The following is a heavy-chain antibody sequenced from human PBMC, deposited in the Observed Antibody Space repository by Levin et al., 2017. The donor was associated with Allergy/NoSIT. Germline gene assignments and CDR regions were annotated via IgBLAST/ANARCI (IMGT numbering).Heavy chain of an antibody. CDR2: ISYDGSNK. V-gene: IGHV3-30-3*01. CDR3: ARSRGREDYGDYVFGY. D-gene: IGHD4-17*01. Sequence: PGGSLRLSCAASGFTFSSYAMHWVRQAPGKGLEWVAVISYDGSNKYYADSVKGRFTISRDNSKNTLYLQMNSLRAEDTAVYYCARSRGREDYGDYVFGYWGQGTLVTVSS. J-gene: IGHJ4*02. CDR1: GFTFSSYA.